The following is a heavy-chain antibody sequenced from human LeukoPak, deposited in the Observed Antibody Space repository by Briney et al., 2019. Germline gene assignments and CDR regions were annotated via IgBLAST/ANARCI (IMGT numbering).Heavy chain of an antibody. CDR3: ARGDCSSTSCLTVWFDP. V-gene: IGHV3-23*01. CDR2: ISGGAGST. CDR1: GCILGSYA. J-gene: IGHJ5*02. D-gene: IGHD2-2*01. Sequence: GGSLRLSCAGSGCILGSYAMSWVRQDPGKGLDWVSTISGGAGSTYYADSVKGRFTISRDNSKNTLYLQMNSLRAEDTAVYYCARGDCSSTSCLTVWFDPWGQGTLVTVSS.